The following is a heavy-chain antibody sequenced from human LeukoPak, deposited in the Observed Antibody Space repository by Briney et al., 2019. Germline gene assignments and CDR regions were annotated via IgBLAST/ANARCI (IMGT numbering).Heavy chain of an antibody. CDR1: GYTFTNYD. CDR2: MNPNSGNT. Sequence: ALVKVSCKASGYTFTNYDINWVRQATGQGLEWMGWMNPNSGNTGYALKFQGRVTITRNTSISTAYMELSSLRSADTAVYYCARVCGGDCYHYDAFDIWGQGTMVTVSS. D-gene: IGHD2-21*02. V-gene: IGHV1-8*03. J-gene: IGHJ3*02. CDR3: ARVCGGDCYHYDAFDI.